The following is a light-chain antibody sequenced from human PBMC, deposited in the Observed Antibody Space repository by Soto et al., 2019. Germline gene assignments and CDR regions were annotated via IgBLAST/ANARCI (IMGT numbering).Light chain of an antibody. V-gene: IGKV3-20*01. CDR3: QQYGSSPRT. J-gene: IGKJ4*01. CDR2: GAS. CDR1: QSVSSSS. Sequence: EIVLTQSPGALTLSPGERATLSCRASQSVSSSSLAWYQQKPGHAPRLLIYGASSRATGIPDRFSDSGSGTDFILTISRLEPEDFAVSYCQQYGSSPRTFGGGTKVDIK.